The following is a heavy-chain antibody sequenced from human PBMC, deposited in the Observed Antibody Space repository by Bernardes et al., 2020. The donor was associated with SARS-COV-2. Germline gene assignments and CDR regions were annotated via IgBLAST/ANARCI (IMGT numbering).Heavy chain of an antibody. Sequence: RGSLRLSCAASGFTFDIYAMNWVRQAPGKGPEWVSGIIGNGDHIAYADSVKGRFTIPRDHFRNKLYLQMNSLRAEDTAIYYCTKDLQPDGAWNFDYWGQGTLVTVSS. J-gene: IGHJ4*02. CDR1: GFTFDIYA. V-gene: IGHV3-23*01. CDR2: IIGNGDHI. CDR3: TKDLQPDGAWNFDY.